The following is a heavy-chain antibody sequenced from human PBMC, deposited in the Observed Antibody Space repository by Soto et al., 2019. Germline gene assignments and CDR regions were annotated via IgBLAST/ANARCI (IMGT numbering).Heavy chain of an antibody. CDR3: ARRDTSGFLRYFDH. D-gene: IGHD3-3*01. Sequence: QMQLVQSGAEVKKPGSSVKVSCKASGGTLSSFINYPINWVRQAPGQGLEWMGGIVPNVGTVNYAQKFQGRVTIPADNSTGTAYMELSSLRSEDTALYYCARRDTSGFLRYFDHWGQGTLVTVSS. CDR2: IVPNVGTV. CDR1: GGTLSSFINYP. J-gene: IGHJ4*02. V-gene: IGHV1-69*06.